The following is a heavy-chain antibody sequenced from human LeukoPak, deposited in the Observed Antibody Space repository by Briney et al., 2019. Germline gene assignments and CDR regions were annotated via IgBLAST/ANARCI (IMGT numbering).Heavy chain of an antibody. CDR2: IYTSGST. CDR3: ARTGIYCSSTSCFIDAFDI. D-gene: IGHD2-2*01. J-gene: IGHJ3*02. V-gene: IGHV4-4*07. Sequence: NASETLSLTCTVSGGSISSYYWSWIRQPAGKGLEWIGRIYTSGSTNYNPSLKSRVTISVDTSKNQFSLKLSSVTAADTAVYYCARTGIYCSSTSCFIDAFDIWGQGTMVTVSS. CDR1: GGSISSYY.